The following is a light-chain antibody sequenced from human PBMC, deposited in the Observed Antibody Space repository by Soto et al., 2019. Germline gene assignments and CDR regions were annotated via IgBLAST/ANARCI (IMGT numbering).Light chain of an antibody. Sequence: ELVLTQSPATLTLSPVARATFSGSSSQSCSRNYLAWYQQKPGQTPRLLIYDASTRATDIPDRFSGSGSGTDFTLTISRLEPEDFAVYYCHHYGISPPWTCGQGPTGAIK. J-gene: IGKJ1*01. CDR1: QSCSRNY. CDR2: DAS. CDR3: HHYGISPPWT. V-gene: IGKV3-20*01.